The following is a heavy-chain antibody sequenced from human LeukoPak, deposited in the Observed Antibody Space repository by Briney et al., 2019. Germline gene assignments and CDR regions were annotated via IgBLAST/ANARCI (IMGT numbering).Heavy chain of an antibody. CDR3: ARAPRLLWFGELPRDY. CDR2: ISAYNGNT. V-gene: IGHV1-18*04. D-gene: IGHD3-10*01. J-gene: IGHJ4*02. Sequence: ASVKVSCKASGYTFTSYGISWGRQAPGQGLECMGWISAYNGNTNYAQKLQGRVTMTTDTSTSTAYMELRSLRSDDTAVYYCARAPRLLWFGELPRDYWGQGTLVTVSS. CDR1: GYTFTSYG.